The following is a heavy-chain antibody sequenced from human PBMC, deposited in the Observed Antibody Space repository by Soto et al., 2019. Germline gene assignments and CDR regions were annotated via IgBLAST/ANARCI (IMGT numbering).Heavy chain of an antibody. D-gene: IGHD2-21*02. J-gene: IGHJ3*02. CDR2: INPSGGST. CDR1: GYTFTSYY. Sequence: QVQLVQSGAEVKKPGASVKVSCKASGYTFTSYYMHWVRQAPGQGLEWMGIINPSGGSTSYAQKFQGRVTMTRDTSTSTVYMDLSILRSEDTAVYYCATHIVVVTAMNAFDIWGQGTMVTVSS. CDR3: ATHIVVVTAMNAFDI. V-gene: IGHV1-46*01.